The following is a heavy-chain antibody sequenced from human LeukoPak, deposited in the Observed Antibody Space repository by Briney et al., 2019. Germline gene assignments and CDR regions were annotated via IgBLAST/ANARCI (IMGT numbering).Heavy chain of an antibody. CDR2: IYYSGST. J-gene: IGHJ4*02. CDR1: SGSISTSNYY. CDR3: ARDPGMVSGWYRRGFFDS. D-gene: IGHD6-19*01. V-gene: IGHV4-61*05. Sequence: SETLSLTCTVSSGSISTSNYYWGWVRQPPGKALEWIGYIYYSGSTNYNPSLKSRVTISVDTSNNHLSLKLSSVTAADTAVYYCARDPGMVSGWYRRGFFDSWGQGTLVTVSS.